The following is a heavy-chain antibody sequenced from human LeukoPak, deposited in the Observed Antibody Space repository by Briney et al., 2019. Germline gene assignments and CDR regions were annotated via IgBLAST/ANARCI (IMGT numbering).Heavy chain of an antibody. CDR3: AKDRSVFNWFDP. CDR2: IRYDGSNK. CDR1: GFTFSSCG. Sequence: PGGSLRLSCAASGFTFSSCGMHWVRQAPGKGMEGVAFIRYDGSNKYYADSVKGRFTISRDNSKNTLYLQMNSLRAEDTTVYYCAKDRSVFNWFDPWGQGTLVTVSS. V-gene: IGHV3-30*02. J-gene: IGHJ5*02.